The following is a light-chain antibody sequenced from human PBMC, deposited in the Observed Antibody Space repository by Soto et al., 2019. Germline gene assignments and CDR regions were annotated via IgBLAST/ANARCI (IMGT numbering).Light chain of an antibody. CDR1: SSDVGGYNY. CDR2: EVS. CDR3: SSYTSSSTPLV. V-gene: IGLV2-14*01. Sequence: QSALTQPASVSGSPGQSITISCTGTSSDVGGYNYVSWYQQHPGKAPKLMIYEVSNRPSGVSNRFSGSKSGNTASLTISGLQAEDEAGYYCSSYTSSSTPLVFGTGTK. J-gene: IGLJ1*01.